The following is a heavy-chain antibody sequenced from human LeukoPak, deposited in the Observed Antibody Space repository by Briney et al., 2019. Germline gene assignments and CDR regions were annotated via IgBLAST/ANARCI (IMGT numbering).Heavy chain of an antibody. CDR1: GYTFTGYY. D-gene: IGHD6-19*01. CDR2: INPNSGGT. J-gene: IGHJ1*01. V-gene: IGHV1-2*02. CDR3: ARARYSSGKYFQH. Sequence: ASVKVSCKASGYTFTGYYMHWVRQAPGQGLEWMGWINPNSGGTNYAQKFQGRVTMTRDTSISTAYMELSRLRSDDTAVYYCARARYSSGKYFQHWGQGTLVTVSS.